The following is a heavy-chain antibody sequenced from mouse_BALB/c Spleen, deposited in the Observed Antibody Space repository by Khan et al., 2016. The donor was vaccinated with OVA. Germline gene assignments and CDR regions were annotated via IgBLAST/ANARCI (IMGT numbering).Heavy chain of an antibody. D-gene: IGHD2-4*01. CDR2: IWSAGST. CDR1: GFSLTNYS. Sequence: QVQLKQSGPGLVQPSQSLSITCTVSGFSLTNYSVHWVRQSPGKGLEWLGVIWSAGSTDYNAAFISRLTIRKDNSRTQVFLKMNSLQPNDTAVYYCARRGYEYGRGALFAYWGQGTLVTVSA. V-gene: IGHV2-2*02. J-gene: IGHJ3*01. CDR3: ARRGYEYGRGALFAY.